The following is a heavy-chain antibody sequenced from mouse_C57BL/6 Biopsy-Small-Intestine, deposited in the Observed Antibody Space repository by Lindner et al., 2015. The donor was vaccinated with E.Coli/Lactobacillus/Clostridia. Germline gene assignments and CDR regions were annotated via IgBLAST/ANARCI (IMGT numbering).Heavy chain of an antibody. CDR1: GYSFTGYY. Sequence: VQLQESGPELVKPGASVKISCKASGYSFTGYYMNWVKQSPEKSLEWIGEINPSTGGTTYNQKFKAKATLTVDKSSSTAYMQLKSLTSEDSAVYYCARDGIIYSDYRGQGTTLTVSS. CDR3: ARDGIIYSDY. V-gene: IGHV1-42*01. CDR2: INPSTGGT. D-gene: IGHD2-3*01. J-gene: IGHJ2*01.